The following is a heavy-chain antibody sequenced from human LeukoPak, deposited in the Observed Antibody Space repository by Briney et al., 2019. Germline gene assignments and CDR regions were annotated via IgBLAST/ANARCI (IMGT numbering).Heavy chain of an antibody. D-gene: IGHD6-13*01. V-gene: IGHV1-2*05. CDR1: GYTFTGYH. CDR3: SRDQGSLTRSWYTGY. J-gene: IGHJ4*02. Sequence: ASVKVSCKASGYTFTGYHIHWVRQAPGHGLEWMGRINPYSGDTNFAQKFQGRDTMTRDTSITTAYMDLHIVTPDDTRVCICSRDQGSLTRSWYTGYWGQGTQVTVSS. CDR2: INPYSGDT.